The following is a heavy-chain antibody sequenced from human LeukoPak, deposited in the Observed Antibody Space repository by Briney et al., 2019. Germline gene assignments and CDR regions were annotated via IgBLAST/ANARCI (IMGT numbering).Heavy chain of an antibody. CDR2: IIPIFGTA. V-gene: IGHV1-69*13. J-gene: IGHJ4*02. Sequence: SVKVSCKASGGTFSSYAISWVRQAPGQGLEWMGGIIPIFGTANYAQKFQGRVTITADESTSTAYMELSSLRSEDTAVYYCARSYYLGGAVGDFDYWGQGTLVTVSS. CDR3: ARSYYLGGAVGDFDY. D-gene: IGHD3-22*01. CDR1: GGTFSSYA.